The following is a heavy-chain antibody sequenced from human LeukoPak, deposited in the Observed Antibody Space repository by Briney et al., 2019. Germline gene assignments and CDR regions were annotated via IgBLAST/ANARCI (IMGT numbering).Heavy chain of an antibody. V-gene: IGHV4-4*07. J-gene: IGHJ3*01. Sequence: PSETLSLTCTVSGGSISGYYWSWIRQSAGKGLEWIGRMYISGSTNYNPSLRSRVTMSLDTSKNQFSLKLSSVTAADTVVYYCARDLYPTDAFDVWGLGTMVTVSS. CDR2: MYISGST. D-gene: IGHD3-16*01. CDR3: ARDLYPTDAFDV. CDR1: GGSISGYY.